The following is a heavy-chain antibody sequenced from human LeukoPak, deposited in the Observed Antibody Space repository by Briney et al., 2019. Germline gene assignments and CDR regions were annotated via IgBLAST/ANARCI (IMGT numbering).Heavy chain of an antibody. V-gene: IGHV4-34*01. J-gene: IGHJ4*02. CDR3: ARVSPRWELPRDY. CDR2: INHRGST. CDR1: GGSFSGYY. Sequence: PSETLSLTCAVYGGSFSGYYWSWIRQPPGKGLEWIGEINHRGSTNYNPSLKSRVTISVDTSKNQFSLKLSSVTAADTAVYYCARVSPRWELPRDYWGQGTLVTVSS. D-gene: IGHD1-26*01.